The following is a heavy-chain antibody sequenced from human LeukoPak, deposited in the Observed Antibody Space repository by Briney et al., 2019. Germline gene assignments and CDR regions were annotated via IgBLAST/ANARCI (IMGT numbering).Heavy chain of an antibody. CDR3: ARVQVWESSSSWNYYYYGMDV. Sequence: PGGSLRLSCAASGFSFSNFGMGWVRQAPGKGLECVSPINGRGGSTSYADFVKGRFTISRDNAKNSLYLQMNSLRAEDTAVYYCARVQVWESSSSWNYYYYGMDVWGQGTTVTVSS. CDR1: GFSFSNFG. V-gene: IGHV3-23*01. D-gene: IGHD6-13*01. CDR2: INGRGGST. J-gene: IGHJ6*02.